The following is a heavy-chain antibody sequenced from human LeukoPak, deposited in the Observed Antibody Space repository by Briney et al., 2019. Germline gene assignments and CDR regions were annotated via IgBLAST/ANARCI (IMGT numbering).Heavy chain of an antibody. CDR2: MKQDGSEK. Sequence: GGSLRLSCAASGFTFSSYWMSWVRQAPGKGLEWVANMKQDGSEKYYVDSVKGRFTISRDNAKNSLYLQMNSLRAEDTAVYYCAREPSSSWYQSPYGMDVWGQGTTVTVSS. V-gene: IGHV3-7*01. CDR3: AREPSSSWYQSPYGMDV. D-gene: IGHD6-13*01. J-gene: IGHJ6*02. CDR1: GFTFSSYW.